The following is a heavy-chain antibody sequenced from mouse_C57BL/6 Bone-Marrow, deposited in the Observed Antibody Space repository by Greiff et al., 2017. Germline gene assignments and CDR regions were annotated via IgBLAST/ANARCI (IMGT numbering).Heavy chain of an antibody. J-gene: IGHJ3*01. Sequence: QVQLQQSGPELVKPGASVKISCKSSGYAFSSSWMNWVKQRPGTGLEWIGRIYPGDGDTNYNGKFKGKATLTADKSSSTAYMQLSSLTSEDSAVYCCARGGGLGTRSWGQGTLVTVSA. D-gene: IGHD3-1*01. CDR3: ARGGGLGTRS. CDR2: IYPGDGDT. CDR1: GYAFSSSW. V-gene: IGHV1-82*01.